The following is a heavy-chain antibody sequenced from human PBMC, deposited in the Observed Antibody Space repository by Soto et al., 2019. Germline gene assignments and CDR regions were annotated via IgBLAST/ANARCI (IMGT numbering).Heavy chain of an antibody. J-gene: IGHJ4*02. CDR1: GLKFSDAW. CDR2: IKSKGGGETK. Sequence: EVQLVESGGGLVKPGDSLRLSCAVSGLKFSDAWMNWVRQAPGKGLEWVGRIKSKGGGETKDYSAPVKSRFAISRDNSIDTLYVQMNSLKIEDTAWYYCAWDNSGRLRTDHWGQGTLVTVS. V-gene: IGHV3-15*07. D-gene: IGHD4-4*01. CDR3: AWDNSGRLRTDH.